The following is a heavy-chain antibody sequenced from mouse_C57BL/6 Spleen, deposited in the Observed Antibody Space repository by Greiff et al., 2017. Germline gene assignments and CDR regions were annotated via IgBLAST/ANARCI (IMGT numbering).Heavy chain of an antibody. Sequence: EVKLQESGPGLVKPSQSLSLTCSVTGYSITSGYYWNWIRQFPGNKLEWMGYISYGGSNHYNPSLKNRISITRDTSKNQFFLKLNSVTTEDTATYYCAREGAYGNYGYWGQGTTLTVSS. CDR3: AREGAYGNYGY. CDR2: ISYGGSN. V-gene: IGHV3-6*01. CDR1: GYSITSGYY. D-gene: IGHD2-1*01. J-gene: IGHJ2*01.